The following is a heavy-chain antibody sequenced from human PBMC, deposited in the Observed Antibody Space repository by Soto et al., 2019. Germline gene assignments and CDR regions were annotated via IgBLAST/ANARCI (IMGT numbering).Heavy chain of an antibody. CDR2: IYYSGST. Sequence: SETLSLTCTVSGAAISSSSFYWGWIRQHAGKGLEWLGCIYYSGSTYYNPSLKSRVTISVDTSKNHFSLKLSSVTAADTAVYYCASDPVVTPRRSHYFAYWGQGTLVTVSS. CDR1: GAAISSSSFY. D-gene: IGHD2-21*02. V-gene: IGHV4-39*02. J-gene: IGHJ4*02. CDR3: ASDPVVTPRRSHYFAY.